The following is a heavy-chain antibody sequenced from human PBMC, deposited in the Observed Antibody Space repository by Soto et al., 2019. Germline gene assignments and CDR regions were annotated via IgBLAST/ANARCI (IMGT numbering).Heavy chain of an antibody. CDR2: IIPIFGTA. CDR1: GGTFSSYA. Sequence: SVKVSCKASGGTFSSYAISWLRQSPGQGLEWMGGIIPIFGTANYAQKFQGRVTITADESTSTAYMELSSLRSEDTAVYYCASRGIVVVAAIDYYYYGMDVWGQGTTVTVSS. J-gene: IGHJ6*02. D-gene: IGHD2-15*01. V-gene: IGHV1-69*13. CDR3: ASRGIVVVAAIDYYYYGMDV.